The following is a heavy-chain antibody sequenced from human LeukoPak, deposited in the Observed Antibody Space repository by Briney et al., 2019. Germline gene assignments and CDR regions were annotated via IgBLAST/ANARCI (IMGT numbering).Heavy chain of an antibody. D-gene: IGHD6-13*01. J-gene: IGHJ4*02. CDR3: TKDQGAAGYFGY. V-gene: IGHV3-30*02. Sequence: PGGSLRLSCAASGFTFNNYGMHWVRQAPGKGLEWVAFIRYGSNKYYADSVKGRFTISRDNSKNTLFLQMNTLRAEDTAVYYCTKDQGAAGYFGYWGQGTLVTVSS. CDR1: GFTFNNYG. CDR2: IRYGSNK.